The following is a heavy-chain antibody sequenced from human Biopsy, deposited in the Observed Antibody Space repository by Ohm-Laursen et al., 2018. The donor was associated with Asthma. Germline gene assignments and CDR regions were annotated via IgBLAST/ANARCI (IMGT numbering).Heavy chain of an antibody. D-gene: IGHD3-16*02. J-gene: IGHJ4*02. CDR3: AKQLGIGLSYFVS. V-gene: IGHV3-33*06. CDR1: GITFSTYG. Sequence: SLRLSCAASGITFSTYGMHWVRQAPGKGLEWVSFIWYDGRKKTYADSVKGRFTISRDNSKNTLYLQMSSLRADDTAVYYCAKQLGIGLSYFVSWGQGTLVTVSS. CDR2: IWYDGRKK.